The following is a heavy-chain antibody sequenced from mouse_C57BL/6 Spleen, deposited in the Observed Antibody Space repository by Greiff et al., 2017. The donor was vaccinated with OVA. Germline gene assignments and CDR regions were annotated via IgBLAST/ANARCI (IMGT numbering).Heavy chain of an antibody. V-gene: IGHV5-9-1*02. CDR2: ISSGGDYI. Sequence: EVKLQESGEGLVKPGGSLKLSCAASGFTFSSYAMSWVRQTPEKRLEWVAYISSGGDYIYYADTVKGRFTISRDNARNTLYLQMSSLKSEDTAMYYCTRCLDSSGPFAYWGQGTLVTVSA. CDR3: TRCLDSSGPFAY. D-gene: IGHD3-2*02. J-gene: IGHJ3*01. CDR1: GFTFSSYA.